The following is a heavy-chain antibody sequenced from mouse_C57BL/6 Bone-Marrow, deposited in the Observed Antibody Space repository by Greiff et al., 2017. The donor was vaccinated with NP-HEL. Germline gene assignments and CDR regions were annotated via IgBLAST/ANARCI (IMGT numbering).Heavy chain of an antibody. D-gene: IGHD1-1*01. Sequence: VQLQQSGAELVRPGTSVKMSCKASGYTFTNYWIGWAKQRPGHGLEWIGDIYPGGGYTNYNEKFKGKATLTADKSSSTAYMQFSSLTSEDSAIYYCARSGRDWYFDVWGTGTTVTVSS. CDR1: GYTFTNYW. CDR2: IYPGGGYT. V-gene: IGHV1-63*01. CDR3: ARSGRDWYFDV. J-gene: IGHJ1*03.